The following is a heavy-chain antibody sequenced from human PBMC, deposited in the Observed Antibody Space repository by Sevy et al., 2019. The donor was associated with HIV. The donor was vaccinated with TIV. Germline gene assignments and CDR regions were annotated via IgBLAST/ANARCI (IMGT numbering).Heavy chain of an antibody. Sequence: GGSLRLSCAASGFTFSSYWMHWVRQAPGKGLVWVSRINSDGSSTSYADSVKGRFTISRDNAKNTLYLQMNSLRAEDTAVYYCARGRQYDFWSGYHYYYYYYGMDVWGQGTTVTVSS. V-gene: IGHV3-74*01. D-gene: IGHD3-3*01. J-gene: IGHJ6*02. CDR2: INSDGSST. CDR1: GFTFSSYW. CDR3: ARGRQYDFWSGYHYYYYYYGMDV.